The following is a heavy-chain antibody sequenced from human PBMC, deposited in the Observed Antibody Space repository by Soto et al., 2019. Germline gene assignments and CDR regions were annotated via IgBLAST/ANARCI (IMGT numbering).Heavy chain of an antibody. CDR1: GFTFSSYG. V-gene: IGHV3-33*01. J-gene: IGHJ4*02. CDR3: ARDGTLLWFGELTEIDY. Sequence: QVQLVESGGGVVQPGRSLRLSCAASGFTFSSYGMHWVRQAPGKGLEWVAVIWYDGSNKYYADSVKGRFTISRDNSKNTLYLQMNSLRAEDTAVYYCARDGTLLWFGELTEIDYWGQGTLVNVSS. D-gene: IGHD3-10*01. CDR2: IWYDGSNK.